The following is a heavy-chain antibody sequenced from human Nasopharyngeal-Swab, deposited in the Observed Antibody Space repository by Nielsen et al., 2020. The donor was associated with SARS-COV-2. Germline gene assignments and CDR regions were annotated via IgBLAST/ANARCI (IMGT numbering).Heavy chain of an antibody. V-gene: IGHV4-31*03. J-gene: IGHJ4*02. CDR1: GGSINSGGYY. CDR2: IYYSGST. D-gene: IGHD6-25*01. Sequence: SETLSLTCTVSGGSINSGGYYWSWIRQHPGKGLEWTGYIYYSGSTFYNPSLESRVAMSVDTSKNQFSLNLSSVTAADAAVYYCASTAAAFDSWGQGTLVTVSS. CDR3: ASTAAAFDS.